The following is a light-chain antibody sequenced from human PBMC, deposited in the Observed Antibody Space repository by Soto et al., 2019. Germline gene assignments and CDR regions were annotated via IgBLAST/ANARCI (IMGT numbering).Light chain of an antibody. CDR1: SSDVGGYDF. Sequence: QSVVTQPASVSGSPGQSITISCTGTSSDVGGYDFVSWYQHHPGKAPTLMISEVSNRPSGVSIRFSGSKSGNTASLTISGLQAEDEADYYCSSYASSSTLYVFGTGTKVTVL. V-gene: IGLV2-14*01. CDR2: EVS. J-gene: IGLJ1*01. CDR3: SSYASSSTLYV.